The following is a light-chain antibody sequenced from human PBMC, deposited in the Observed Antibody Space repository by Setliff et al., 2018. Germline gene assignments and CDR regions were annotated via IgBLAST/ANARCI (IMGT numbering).Light chain of an antibody. CDR2: DVS. CDR3: SSYTITTAYV. CDR1: SSDVGGYDH. Sequence: QSALTQPASVPGSLGQSITISCTGTSSDVGGYDHVSWYQQHPGKAPKLMIYDVSQRPSGVSNRFSGSKSGNTASLTISGLQAEDEADYYCSSYTITTAYVLGTGTKATVL. J-gene: IGLJ1*01. V-gene: IGLV2-14*01.